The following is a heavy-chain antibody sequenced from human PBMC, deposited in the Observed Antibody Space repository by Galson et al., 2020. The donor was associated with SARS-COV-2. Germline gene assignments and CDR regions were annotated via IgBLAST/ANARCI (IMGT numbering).Heavy chain of an antibody. CDR2: IYSDDDK. CDR3: AYKPRGTTCYSY. Sequence: KMSGPTLVLPTQTLTLTCSFSGFSLNTIGLGVAWIRQPPGKALEWLALIYSDDDKLFRPSLQSRLTITKDTSRNQVVLTMTNMDPVDTATYFCAYKPRGTTCYSYWGQGTLVTVST. J-gene: IGHJ4*02. D-gene: IGHD2-15*01. CDR1: GFSLNTIGLG. V-gene: IGHV2-5*02.